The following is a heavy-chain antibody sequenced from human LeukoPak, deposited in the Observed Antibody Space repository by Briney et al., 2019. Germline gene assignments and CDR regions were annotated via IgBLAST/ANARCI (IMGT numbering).Heavy chain of an antibody. CDR3: TRQTDISGYYLRGAFHI. J-gene: IGHJ3*02. CDR1: GGSISSSNYY. V-gene: IGHV4-39*01. D-gene: IGHD3-22*01. Sequence: SETLSLTCSVSGGSISSSNYYWAWIRQSPGKRLEWIGSVYYTGSTSSNPSLKSRVSISIDTSKNQFSPRLNSVTAADATVYYCTRQTDISGYYLRGAFHIWGLGTLVTVSS. CDR2: VYYTGST.